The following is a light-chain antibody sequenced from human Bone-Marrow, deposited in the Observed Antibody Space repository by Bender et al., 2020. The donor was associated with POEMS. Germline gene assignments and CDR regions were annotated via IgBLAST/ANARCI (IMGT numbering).Light chain of an antibody. J-gene: IGLJ3*02. CDR1: STNIGSNY. Sequence: QSVLTQPPSASGAPGQRVTLSCSGSSTNIGSNYLYWYQQLPGTAPKLLIYGYNNRPSGVPDRFSGSKSGTSASLAITGLQAEDEGDYYCQSYDNSLGGWVFGGGTKLTVL. CDR3: QSYDNSLGGWV. V-gene: IGLV1-40*01. CDR2: GYN.